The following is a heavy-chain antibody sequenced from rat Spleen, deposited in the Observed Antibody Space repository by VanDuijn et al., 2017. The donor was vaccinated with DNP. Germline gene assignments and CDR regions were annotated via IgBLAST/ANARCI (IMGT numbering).Heavy chain of an antibody. V-gene: IGHV5-22*01. J-gene: IGHJ2*01. Sequence: EVQLVESGGVLVQPGRSLKLSCAASGFTFSDYYMAWVRQAPTKGLEWVAYIGSAAYAPYYGDSVKGRFTISRDNAKSTLYLQMNSLRSEDMATYYCVRWNSGHFDYWGQGVMVTVSS. CDR3: VRWNSGHFDY. D-gene: IGHD4-3*01. CDR1: GFTFSDYY. CDR2: IGSAAYAP.